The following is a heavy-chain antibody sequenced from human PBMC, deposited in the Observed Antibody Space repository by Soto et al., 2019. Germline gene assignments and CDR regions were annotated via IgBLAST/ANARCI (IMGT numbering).Heavy chain of an antibody. D-gene: IGHD4-4*01. Sequence: QVQLVESGGGVVQPGRSLRLSCAASGFTFSSYGMHWVRQAPGKGLAWVAVIWYDGSNKYYADSVKGRFTISRDNSKNTLYLQMNSLRAEDTAVYYCARAVGTVTTPYYYYYMDVWGKGTTVTVSS. J-gene: IGHJ6*03. CDR2: IWYDGSNK. CDR3: ARAVGTVTTPYYYYYMDV. V-gene: IGHV3-33*01. CDR1: GFTFSSYG.